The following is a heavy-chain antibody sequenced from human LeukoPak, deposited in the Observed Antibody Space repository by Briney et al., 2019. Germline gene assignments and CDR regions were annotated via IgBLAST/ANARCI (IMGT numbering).Heavy chain of an antibody. V-gene: IGHV5-51*01. J-gene: IGHJ5*02. Sequence: GESLKIPCKGSGYSFTSYWIGWVRQMPGKGLEWMGIIYPGDSDTRYSPSFQGQVSISADKSVSTAYLQWSSLKASDSAIYYCARRGYDSEWYDPWGQGTLVTVSS. CDR1: GYSFTSYW. CDR2: IYPGDSDT. D-gene: IGHD3-3*01. CDR3: ARRGYDSEWYDP.